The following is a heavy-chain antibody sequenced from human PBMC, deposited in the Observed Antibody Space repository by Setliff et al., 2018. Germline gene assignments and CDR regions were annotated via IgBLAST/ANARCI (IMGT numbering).Heavy chain of an antibody. Sequence: LSLTCTVSGDSMNSGPHYYWSWIRQHPGKGLEWIGYIHYSGTTYYNPSLKSPVTISVDTSKNQFSLKLTSVTAADTAVYYCATTTLGRYCSGGNCYFGYWGQGTLVTVSS. J-gene: IGHJ4*02. CDR1: GDSMNSGPHYY. CDR3: ATTTLGRYCSGGNCYFGY. V-gene: IGHV4-31*01. D-gene: IGHD2-15*01. CDR2: IHYSGTT.